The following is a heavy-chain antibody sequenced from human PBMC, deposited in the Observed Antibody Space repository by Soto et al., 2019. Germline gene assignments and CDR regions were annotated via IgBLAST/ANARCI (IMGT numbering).Heavy chain of an antibody. V-gene: IGHV4-59*01. D-gene: IGHD5-12*01. CDR3: ARGRGYSGQRRGWFDP. CDR1: GGSISTYY. J-gene: IGHJ5*02. CDR2: IYYSGRT. Sequence: QLQLQESGPGLVKPSETLSLTCTVSGGSISTYYWNWIRQPPGKGLEWIGDIYYSGRTNYNPSLKCRVAISVDMSKNQFSLNLSSVTTADTAVYYCARGRGYSGQRRGWFDPWGQGTLVTVSS.